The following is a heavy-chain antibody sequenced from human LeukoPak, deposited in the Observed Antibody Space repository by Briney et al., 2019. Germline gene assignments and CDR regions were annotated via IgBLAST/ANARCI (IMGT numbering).Heavy chain of an antibody. CDR2: IHHSGST. J-gene: IGHJ1*01. CDR1: GGSISRYY. Sequence: SETLSLTCTVSGGSISRYYWSWIRQPPGKGLEWIGNIHHSGSTYYNPSLKSRVTISVDTSKNQLSLKLSSVTAADTAVYYCARVAAGIGFFQHWGQGTLVTVSS. D-gene: IGHD6-13*01. CDR3: ARVAAGIGFFQH. V-gene: IGHV4-59*08.